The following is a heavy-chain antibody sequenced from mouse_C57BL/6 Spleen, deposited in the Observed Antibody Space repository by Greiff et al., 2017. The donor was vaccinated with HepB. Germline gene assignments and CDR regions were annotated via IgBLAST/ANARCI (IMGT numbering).Heavy chain of an antibody. D-gene: IGHD1-1*01. Sequence: QVQLQQSGPELVKPGASVKLSCKASGYTFTSYDINWVKQRPGQGLEWIGWIDPRDGSTKYNEKFKGKATLTVDTSSSTAYMELHSLTSEDSAVYFCARRDYYGSSYSWFAYWGQGTLVTVSA. CDR2: IDPRDGST. J-gene: IGHJ3*01. CDR3: ARRDYYGSSYSWFAY. CDR1: GYTFTSYD. V-gene: IGHV1-85*01.